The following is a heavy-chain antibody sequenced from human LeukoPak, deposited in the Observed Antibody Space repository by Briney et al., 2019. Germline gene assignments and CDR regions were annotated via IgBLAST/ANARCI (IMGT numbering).Heavy chain of an antibody. Sequence: SETLSLTCNVSGDSISSAGFFWSWIRQHPGKGLEWIGYIYNSGRTYYNPSLESPVTISIDTSKNQFSLRLNSVTAADTAVYYCAKLEYYYDSSYYWGQGTLVTVSS. CDR1: GDSISSAGFF. V-gene: IGHV4-31*01. D-gene: IGHD3-22*01. J-gene: IGHJ4*02. CDR3: AKLEYYYDSSYY. CDR2: IYNSGRT.